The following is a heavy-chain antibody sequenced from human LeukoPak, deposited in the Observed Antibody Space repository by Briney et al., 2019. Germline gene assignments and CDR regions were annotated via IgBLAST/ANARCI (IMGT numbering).Heavy chain of an antibody. CDR1: GFTFSTYW. J-gene: IGHJ3*02. CDR3: ARDCWGTPNGVDGFDI. V-gene: IGHV3-7*05. CDR2: IRQDGREI. D-gene: IGHD7-27*01. Sequence: GGSLRLSCAASGFTFSTYWMSWARQAPGKGLELVANIRQDGREIKYVDSVKGRFTIARDNGKNSLYLQMNSLRAEDTAVYYCARDCWGTPNGVDGFDIWGHGTTVTVSS.